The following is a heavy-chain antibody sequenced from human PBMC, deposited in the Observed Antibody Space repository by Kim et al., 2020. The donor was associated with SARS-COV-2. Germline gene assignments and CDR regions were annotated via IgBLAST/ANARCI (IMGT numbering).Heavy chain of an antibody. V-gene: IGHV3-23*01. CDR2: ISGSGGST. D-gene: IGHD6-13*01. Sequence: GGSLRLSCAASGFTFSSYAMSWVRQAPGKGLEWVSAISGSGGSTYYADSVKGRFTIPRDNSKNTLYLQMNSLRAEDTAVYYCAKDRLKPIAAAASFYYYYGMDVWGQGTTVTVSS. CDR3: AKDRLKPIAAAASFYYYYGMDV. J-gene: IGHJ6*02. CDR1: GFTFSSYA.